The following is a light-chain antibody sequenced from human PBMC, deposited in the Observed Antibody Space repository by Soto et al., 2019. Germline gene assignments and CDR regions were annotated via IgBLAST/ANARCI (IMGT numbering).Light chain of an antibody. CDR2: RAS. Sequence: EIVLTQSPGTPSLSAGERATLSCRASQSVSSNYLAWYQQKPGQAPKVLIYRASSRTTGIPDRFSGSGSGTDLTLTISRLEPEDFAVYYCQQYGSSPLTFGGGTKVDIK. V-gene: IGKV3-20*01. CDR3: QQYGSSPLT. J-gene: IGKJ4*01. CDR1: QSVSSNY.